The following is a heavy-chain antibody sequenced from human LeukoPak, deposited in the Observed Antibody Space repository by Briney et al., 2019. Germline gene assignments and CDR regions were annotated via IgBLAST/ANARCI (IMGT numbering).Heavy chain of an antibody. CDR3: ARSIFGAPGWFDP. CDR1: GVSISTSNSY. J-gene: IGHJ5*02. V-gene: IGHV4-39*07. Sequence: SETLSLTCTVSGVSISTSNSYWGWIRQPPGKGLEWIGSIYYTGSTYYNPSLKSRVTISVDTSKNQFSLKLSSVTAADTAVYYCARSIFGAPGWFDPWGQGTLVTVSS. D-gene: IGHD3-3*01. CDR2: IYYTGST.